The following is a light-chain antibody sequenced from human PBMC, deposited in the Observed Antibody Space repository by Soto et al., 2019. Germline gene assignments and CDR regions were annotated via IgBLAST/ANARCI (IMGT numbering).Light chain of an antibody. V-gene: IGLV2-23*01. CDR3: CAYAGSSTFYV. CDR1: SSDVGSYNL. Sequence: QSALTRPASVSGSPGQSITISCTGTSSDVGSYNLVSWYQQHPGKAPKLMIYEGSKRPPGVSNRFSGSKSGNTASLTISGLQAEDEADYYCCAYAGSSTFYVFGIGTKVTVL. CDR2: EGS. J-gene: IGLJ1*01.